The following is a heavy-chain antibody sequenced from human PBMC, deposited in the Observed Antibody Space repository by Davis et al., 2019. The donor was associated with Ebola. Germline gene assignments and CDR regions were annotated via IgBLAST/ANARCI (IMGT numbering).Heavy chain of an antibody. CDR2: IYHSGST. CDR1: GGSISSSNW. CDR3: ARHWGRSFDM. D-gene: IGHD7-27*01. Sequence: PSETLSLTCAVSGGSISSSNWWSWVRQPPGKGLEWIGEIYHSGSTKRNPSLRSRVTISPDTSKNQFSLKLSSVTAANTAVYYCARHWGRSFDMWGQGTVVTVSS. J-gene: IGHJ3*02. V-gene: IGHV4-4*02.